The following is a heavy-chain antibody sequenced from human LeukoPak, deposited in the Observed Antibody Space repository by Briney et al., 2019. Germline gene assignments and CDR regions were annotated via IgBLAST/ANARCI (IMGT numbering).Heavy chain of an antibody. D-gene: IGHD3-22*01. CDR1: GGTFSSYA. V-gene: IGHV1-69*13. CDR3: AKWERDYYDSSGPFDY. Sequence: SVKVSFTASGGTFSSYAISWVRQAPGQGLEWMGGIIPIFGTANYAQKFQGRVTITADESTSTAYMELSSLRSEDTAVYYCAKWERDYYDSSGPFDYWGQGTLVTVSS. CDR2: IIPIFGTA. J-gene: IGHJ4*02.